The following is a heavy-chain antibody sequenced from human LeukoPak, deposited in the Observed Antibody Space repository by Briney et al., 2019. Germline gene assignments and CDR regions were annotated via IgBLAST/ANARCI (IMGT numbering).Heavy chain of an antibody. CDR3: ASGRFGMDV. V-gene: IGHV4-34*01. CDR2: SNHSGST. Sequence: PSETLSLTCAVYGGSFSGYYWSWVRQAPGKGLEWIRESNHSGSTNYNPSLKSRVTISVDTSKNQFSLKLSSVTAADTAVYYSASGRFGMDVWGQGTTVTVSS. J-gene: IGHJ6*02. CDR1: GGSFSGYY.